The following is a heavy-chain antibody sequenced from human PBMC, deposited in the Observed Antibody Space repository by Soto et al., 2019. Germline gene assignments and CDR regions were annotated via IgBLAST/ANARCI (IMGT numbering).Heavy chain of an antibody. Sequence: SETLSLTCTVSGASISYGGFSWSWIRQSPGKGLEWIGYISHLENTYLHPSFKSRLTMSIDRTRNQFSLKLSSVTAADMAVYYCARGGGYDSFDYWGQGVMVTVSS. CDR1: GASISYGGFS. J-gene: IGHJ4*02. CDR2: ISHLENT. CDR3: ARGGGYDSFDY. V-gene: IGHV4-30-2*06. D-gene: IGHD5-12*01.